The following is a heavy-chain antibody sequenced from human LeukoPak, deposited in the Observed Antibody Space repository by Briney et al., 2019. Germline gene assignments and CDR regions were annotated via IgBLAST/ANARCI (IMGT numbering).Heavy chain of an antibody. D-gene: IGHD2/OR15-2a*01. V-gene: IGHV3-11*05. CDR2: ISSSSSYT. J-gene: IGHJ4*02. CDR3: ARDRRVSGFDY. Sequence: GGSLRLSCAASGFTFSDYYMSWIRQAPGKGLEWISYISSSSSYTNYADSVKGRFTISRDNAKNSLYLQMNSLRAEDTAVYYCARDRRVSGFDYWGRGTLVTVSS. CDR1: GFTFSDYY.